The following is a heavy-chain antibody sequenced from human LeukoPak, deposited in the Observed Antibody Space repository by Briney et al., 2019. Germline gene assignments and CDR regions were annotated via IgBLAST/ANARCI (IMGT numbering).Heavy chain of an antibody. Sequence: SETLSLTCTVSGGSFSNDYWSWIRQPPGKGLEWIGYIYHNGKTNYNPSLKSRLTISLDTSKTQFSLNLNSMTAADTAIYYCARASEGIGFFDYWGQGILVTVSS. V-gene: IGHV4-59*01. CDR2: IYHNGKT. CDR1: GGSFSNDY. CDR3: ARASEGIGFFDY. J-gene: IGHJ4*02. D-gene: IGHD2-2*03.